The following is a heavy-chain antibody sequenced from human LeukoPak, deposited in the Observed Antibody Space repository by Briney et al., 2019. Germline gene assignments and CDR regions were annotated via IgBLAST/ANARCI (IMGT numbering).Heavy chain of an antibody. CDR2: ISSSSYI. J-gene: IGHJ4*02. Sequence: PGGSLRLSCAASGFTFSSYSMNWVRQAPGKGLEWVSSISSSSYIYYADSVKGRFTISRDNAKNSLYLQMNSLRAEDTAVYYCARDPPATIFGVAIHFDYWGQGTLVTVSS. V-gene: IGHV3-21*01. CDR3: ARDPPATIFGVAIHFDY. D-gene: IGHD3-3*01. CDR1: GFTFSSYS.